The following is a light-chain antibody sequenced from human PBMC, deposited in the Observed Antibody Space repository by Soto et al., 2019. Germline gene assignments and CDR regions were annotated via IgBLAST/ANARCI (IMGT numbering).Light chain of an antibody. CDR1: SSDVGAYKF. CDR3: SSYGGRSNLV. CDR2: EVN. Sequence: QSALTQPPSVSGSPGQSVTISCTGTSSDVGAYKFVSWYQLHPGKAPKLMIYEVNVRPSGVPDRFSGSKSGNTASLTVSGLQVEEEADYYCSSYGGRSNLVFGGGTKLTVL. V-gene: IGLV2-8*01. J-gene: IGLJ2*01.